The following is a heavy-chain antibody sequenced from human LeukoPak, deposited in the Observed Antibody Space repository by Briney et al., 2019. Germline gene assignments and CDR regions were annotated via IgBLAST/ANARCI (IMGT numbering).Heavy chain of an antibody. CDR3: ARTTTVTPFDY. CDR2: IYSGGST. J-gene: IGHJ4*02. CDR1: GFTVSSNY. D-gene: IGHD4-11*01. V-gene: IGHV3-53*01. Sequence: GGSLRLSCAASGFTVSSNYMSWVRQAPGKGLEWVAVIYSGGSTYYADSVKGRFTISRDNSKNTLYLQMNSLRAEDTAVYYCARTTTVTPFDYWGQGTLVTVSS.